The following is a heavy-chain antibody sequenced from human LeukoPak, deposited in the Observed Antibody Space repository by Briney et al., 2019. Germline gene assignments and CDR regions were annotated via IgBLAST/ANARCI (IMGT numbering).Heavy chain of an antibody. D-gene: IGHD6-19*01. V-gene: IGHV3-9*01. CDR2: ISWNSGSI. Sequence: GGSLRLSCAASGFTFDDYAMHWVRQAPGKGLEWVSGISWNSGSIGYADSVKGRFTISRDNAKNSLYLQMNSLRAEDTALYYCAKDDSGSGWYVFDYWGQGTLVTVSA. CDR1: GFTFDDYA. J-gene: IGHJ4*02. CDR3: AKDDSGSGWYVFDY.